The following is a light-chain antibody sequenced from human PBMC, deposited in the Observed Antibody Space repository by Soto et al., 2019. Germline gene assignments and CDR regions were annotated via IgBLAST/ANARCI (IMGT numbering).Light chain of an antibody. CDR3: QQYNIWPPLYT. Sequence: EIVLTQSPAILSASPGERATLSCRASQTVSDNLAWYQQKPGQSPRLLIYGASTRATDIPVRFSGSGSGTEFTLTISILQSEDFAVYYCQQYNIWPPLYTFGQGTKL. CDR1: QTVSDN. CDR2: GAS. V-gene: IGKV3-15*01. J-gene: IGKJ2*01.